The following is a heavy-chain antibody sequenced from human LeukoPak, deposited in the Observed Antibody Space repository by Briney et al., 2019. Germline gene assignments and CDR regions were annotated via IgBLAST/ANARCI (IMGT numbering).Heavy chain of an antibody. CDR2: IYYSGST. Sequence: PSETLSPTCTVSGGSISSSSYYWGWIRQPPGKGLEWIGSIYYSGSTYYNPSLKSRVTISVDTSKNQFSLKLSSVTAADTAVYYCASRTANGYYDILTGYWISHDYWGQGTLVTVSS. CDR3: ASRTANGYYDILTGYWISHDY. D-gene: IGHD3-9*01. V-gene: IGHV4-39*07. CDR1: GGSISSSSYY. J-gene: IGHJ4*02.